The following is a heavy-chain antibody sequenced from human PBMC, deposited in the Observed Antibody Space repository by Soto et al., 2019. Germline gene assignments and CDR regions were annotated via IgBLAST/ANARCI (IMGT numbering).Heavy chain of an antibody. J-gene: IGHJ4*02. CDR3: TREARHRGYFDY. CDR1: GFTFDDYA. V-gene: IGHV3-9*01. CDR2: ISWNSGSI. Sequence: TGGSLRLSCAASGFTFDDYAMHWVGQAPGKGLEWVSGISWNSGSIDYADSVKGRFTISRDNAKNSLYLQMNSLRADDTALYYCTREARHRGYFDYWGQGTLVTVSS. D-gene: IGHD3-10*01.